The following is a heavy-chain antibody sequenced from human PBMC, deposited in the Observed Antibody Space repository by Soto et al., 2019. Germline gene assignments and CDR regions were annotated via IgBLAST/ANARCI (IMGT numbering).Heavy chain of an antibody. CDR2: INPNSGGT. J-gene: IGHJ6*02. D-gene: IGHD1-26*01. CDR1: GYTFTGYY. Sequence: ASVKVSCKASGYTFTGYYMHWVRQAPGQGLEWMGWINPNSGGTNYAQKFQGRVTMTRDTSISTAYMELSRLRSDDTAVYYCARDPLLGASGTRYYYYYGMDVWGQGTTVTVSS. V-gene: IGHV1-2*02. CDR3: ARDPLLGASGTRYYYYYGMDV.